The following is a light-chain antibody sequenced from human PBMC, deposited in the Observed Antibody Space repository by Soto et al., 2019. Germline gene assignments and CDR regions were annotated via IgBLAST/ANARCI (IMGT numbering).Light chain of an antibody. CDR2: EVN. CDR3: SSYADTNKLV. CDR1: SSDIGGYNF. J-gene: IGLJ2*01. Sequence: QSALTQPPSASGSPGQSVTISCTGTSSDIGGYNFVSWYQQHPGKAPKLMIDEVNKRPSGVPDRFSGSKSGNTASPTVYGLQAEDEADYYCSSYADTNKLVFGGGTKLTVL. V-gene: IGLV2-8*01.